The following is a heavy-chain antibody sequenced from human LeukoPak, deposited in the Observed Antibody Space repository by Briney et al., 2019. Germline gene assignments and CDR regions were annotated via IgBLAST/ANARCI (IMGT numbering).Heavy chain of an antibody. Sequence: PGRSPTLSCAASGFTFSSNGMHWVRQAPGKGLEWVAVIWTDGSAKYYADSVKGRFTISRDNSQNTLFLQMNSLSAEDTAVYYCARRSSGTSAFDIRGQGTLVTVSS. J-gene: IGHJ3*02. V-gene: IGHV3-33*01. CDR1: GFTFSSNG. CDR3: ARRSSGTSAFDI. CDR2: IWTDGSAK. D-gene: IGHD1-26*01.